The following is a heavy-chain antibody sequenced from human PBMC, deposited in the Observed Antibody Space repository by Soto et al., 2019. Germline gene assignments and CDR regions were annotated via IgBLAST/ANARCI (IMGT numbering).Heavy chain of an antibody. D-gene: IGHD6-13*01. V-gene: IGHV3-15*07. CDR1: GFTVSNAW. CDR3: LLSSSWYGSRGRNYYYGMDV. J-gene: IGHJ6*02. Sequence: EVQLVESGGGLVKPGGSLRLSCAASGFTVSNAWMNWVRQAPGKGLEWVGRIKSKTDGGTTDYAAPVKGRFTISRDDSKNTLYLQMNSLKTEDKAVYYCLLSSSWYGSRGRNYYYGMDVWGQGTTVTVSS. CDR2: IKSKTDGGTT.